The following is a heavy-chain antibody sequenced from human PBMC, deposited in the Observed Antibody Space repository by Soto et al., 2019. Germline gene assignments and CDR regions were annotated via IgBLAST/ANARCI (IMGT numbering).Heavy chain of an antibody. Sequence: GGSLRLSCAASGFTFSSYAMHWVRQAPGKGLEWVAVISYDGSNKYYADSVKGRFTISRDNSKNTLYLQMNSLRAEDTAVYYCARDAMIVVASGAFDIWGQGTMVTVS. D-gene: IGHD3-22*01. CDR1: GFTFSSYA. J-gene: IGHJ3*02. V-gene: IGHV3-30-3*01. CDR3: ARDAMIVVASGAFDI. CDR2: ISYDGSNK.